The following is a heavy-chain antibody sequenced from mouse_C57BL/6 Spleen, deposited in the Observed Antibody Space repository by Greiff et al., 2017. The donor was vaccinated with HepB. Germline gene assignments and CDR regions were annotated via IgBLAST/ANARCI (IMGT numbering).Heavy chain of an antibody. J-gene: IGHJ3*01. D-gene: IGHD2-5*01. CDR2: IDPETGGT. Sequence: QVQLQQSGAELVRPGASVTLSCKASGYTFTDYEMHWVKQTPVHGLEWIGAIDPETGGTAYNQKFKGKAILTADKSSSTAYMELRSLTSEDSAVYYCTRSLSSYYSNYPAWFAYWGQGTLVTVSA. V-gene: IGHV1-15*01. CDR1: GYTFTDYE. CDR3: TRSLSSYYSNYPAWFAY.